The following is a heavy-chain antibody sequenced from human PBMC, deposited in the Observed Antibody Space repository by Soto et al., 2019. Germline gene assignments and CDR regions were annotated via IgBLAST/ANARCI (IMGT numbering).Heavy chain of an antibody. CDR2: IRSKANSYAT. CDR3: AKGSGSYYPYYGMDV. D-gene: IGHD1-26*01. CDR1: GFTFSGSA. V-gene: IGHV3-73*01. J-gene: IGHJ6*02. Sequence: GSLRLSCAASGFTFSGSAMHWVRQASGKGLEWVGRIRSKANSYATAYAASVKGRFTISRDKSNNTLYLQMNSLRAEDTAVYYCAKGSGSYYPYYGMDVWGQGTTVTVSS.